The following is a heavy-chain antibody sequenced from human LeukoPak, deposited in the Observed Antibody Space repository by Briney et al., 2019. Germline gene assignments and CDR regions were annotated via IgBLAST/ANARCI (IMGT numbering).Heavy chain of an antibody. CDR1: GFTFSRNS. V-gene: IGHV3-21*01. J-gene: IGHJ4*02. D-gene: IGHD5-12*01. Sequence: GGSLRLSCAASGFTFSRNSMNWVRQAPGKGLEWVSSISSSSSYIYYADSVEGRFTISRDNAKNSLYLQMNSLRAEDTAVYYCARGRGYSGYGTDYWGQGTLVTVFS. CDR2: ISSSSSYI. CDR3: ARGRGYSGYGTDY.